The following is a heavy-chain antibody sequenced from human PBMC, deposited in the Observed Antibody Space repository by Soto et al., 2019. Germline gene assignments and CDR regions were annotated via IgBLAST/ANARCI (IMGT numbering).Heavy chain of an antibody. D-gene: IGHD6-13*01. Sequence: QVQLVESGGGVVQPGRSLRLSCAASGFTFSSYGMHWVRQAPGKGLEWVAVIWYDGSNKYYADSVKGRFTISRNNSKNTLYLQMNSLRAEDTAVYYYARVRIAAAGYYFDHWGQGTLVTVSS. CDR2: IWYDGSNK. J-gene: IGHJ4*02. CDR1: GFTFSSYG. V-gene: IGHV3-33*01. CDR3: ARVRIAAAGYYFDH.